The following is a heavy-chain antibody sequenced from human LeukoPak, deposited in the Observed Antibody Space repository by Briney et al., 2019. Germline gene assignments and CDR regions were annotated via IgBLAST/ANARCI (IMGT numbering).Heavy chain of an antibody. CDR1: GFTVSSSF. J-gene: IGHJ4*02. D-gene: IGHD4-11*01. Sequence: GGSLRLSCAASGFTVSSSFMSWVRQAPGKGLEWVSVIYSGGSTYYADSVKGGFTISRDNSKNTLYLQMNRLRADDTAVYYCVRDGVDYSFEYWGQGTLVTVSS. CDR2: IYSGGST. CDR3: VRDGVDYSFEY. V-gene: IGHV3-53*01.